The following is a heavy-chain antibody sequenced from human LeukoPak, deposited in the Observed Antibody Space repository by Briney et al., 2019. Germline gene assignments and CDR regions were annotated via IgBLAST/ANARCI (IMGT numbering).Heavy chain of an antibody. J-gene: IGHJ4*02. CDR2: IVVGSGNT. CDR1: GFTFTSSA. CDR3: AALDYGGNPVYFDY. D-gene: IGHD4-23*01. Sequence: SVKVSCKASGFTFTSSAVQWVRQARGQRLEWIGWIVVGSGNTNYAQKFQERVTITRNMSTSTAYMELSSLRSEDTAVYYCAALDYGGNPVYFDYWGQGTLVTVSS. V-gene: IGHV1-58*01.